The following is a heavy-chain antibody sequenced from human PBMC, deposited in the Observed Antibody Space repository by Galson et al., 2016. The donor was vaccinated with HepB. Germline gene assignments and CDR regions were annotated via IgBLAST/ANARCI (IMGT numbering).Heavy chain of an antibody. CDR2: IIPIFGTA. J-gene: IGHJ4*02. Sequence: SVKVSCEASGGTFSSHSISWVRQAPGQGLEWMGGIIPIFGTANYAQKFQGRVTITADASTSTAYLEVSSLRFEDTAVYFCARSNNDLLTGYFHYWGQGTLVTVSS. CDR1: GGTFSSHS. V-gene: IGHV1-69*13. CDR3: ARSNNDLLTGYFHY. D-gene: IGHD3-9*01.